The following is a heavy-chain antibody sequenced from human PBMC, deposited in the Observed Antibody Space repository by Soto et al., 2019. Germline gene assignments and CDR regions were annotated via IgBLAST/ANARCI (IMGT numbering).Heavy chain of an antibody. J-gene: IGHJ2*01. Sequence: QVQLQESGPGLVKPSQTLFLTCTVSGGSISSGGYYWRWLRQHPGKALEWIGYLYYSGSTYYNPSLQSRVTLSLETSKNQCALRLSSVTAADTAVYDCARGWVEILSGSGYCYLELWVRGTLVTLSS. CDR3: ARGWVEILSGSGYCYLEL. CDR1: GGSISSGGYY. V-gene: IGHV4-31*03. CDR2: LYYSGST. D-gene: IGHD3-9*01.